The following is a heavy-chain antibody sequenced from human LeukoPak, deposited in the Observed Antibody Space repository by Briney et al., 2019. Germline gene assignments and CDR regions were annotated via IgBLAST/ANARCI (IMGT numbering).Heavy chain of an antibody. V-gene: IGHV3-66*04. CDR3: ARPNHYGSGDY. J-gene: IGHJ4*02. CDR2: IYSGGST. Sequence: GGSLRLSCAASGFTVSSNYMSWVRQAPGKGLEWVSVIYSGGSTYYADSVKGRFTISRDNSKNTLYLQMNSLRAEDTAVYYCARPNHYGSGDYWGQGTLVTVSS. CDR1: GFTVSSNY. D-gene: IGHD3-10*01.